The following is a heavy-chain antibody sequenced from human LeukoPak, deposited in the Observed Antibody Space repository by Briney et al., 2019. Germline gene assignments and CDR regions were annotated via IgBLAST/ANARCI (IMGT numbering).Heavy chain of an antibody. CDR2: INGDGSST. V-gene: IGHV3-74*01. J-gene: IGHJ4*02. CDR1: GFSLSNYW. CDR3: AKAHPTYYYDSSEYYFDY. D-gene: IGHD3-22*01. Sequence: PGGSLRLSCAASGFSLSNYWMHWVRQDPGKGLVWVSRINGDGSSTTYADSVKGRFTISRDNSKNTLYLQMNSLRAEDTAVYYCAKAHPTYYYDSSEYYFDYWGQGILVTVSS.